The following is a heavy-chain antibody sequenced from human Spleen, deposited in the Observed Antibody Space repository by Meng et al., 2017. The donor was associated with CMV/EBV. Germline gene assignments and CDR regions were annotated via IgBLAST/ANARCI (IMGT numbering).Heavy chain of an antibody. D-gene: IGHD2-15*01. J-gene: IGHJ4*02. Sequence: SETLSLTCTVSGGSISSSSYYWSWIRQPPGKGLEWIGYIYYSVSTNYNPSLKSRVTMSLDKSKNQLSLQLSSVTAADTAFYYCATQDAFCSVFWGQGALVTVSS. CDR3: ATQDAFCSVF. CDR2: IYYSVST. V-gene: IGHV4-61*05. CDR1: GGSISSSSYY.